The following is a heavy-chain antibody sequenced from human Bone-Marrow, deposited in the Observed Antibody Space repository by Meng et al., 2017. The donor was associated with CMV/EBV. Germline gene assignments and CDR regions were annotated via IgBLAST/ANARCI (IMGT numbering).Heavy chain of an antibody. D-gene: IGHD4-11*01. J-gene: IGHJ6*02. Sequence: GGSLRLSCAASGFAVSNNYMSWVRQGPGKGLEWVSIIYSGGDTYYADSVKGRFTISRDKFKNTLYLQMNSLRPEDTAVYYCARDYSSTSHYCYYGMDVWGQGATVTV. CDR1: GFAVSNNY. CDR3: ARDYSSTSHYCYYGMDV. V-gene: IGHV3-53*05. CDR2: IYSGGDT.